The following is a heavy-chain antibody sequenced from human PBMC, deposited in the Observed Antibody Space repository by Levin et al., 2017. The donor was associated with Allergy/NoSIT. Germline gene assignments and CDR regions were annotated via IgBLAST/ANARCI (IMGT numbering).Heavy chain of an antibody. Sequence: NPSETLSLTCTVSGGSISSYYWSWIRQPPGKGLEWIGYIYYSGSTNYNPSLKSRVTISVDTSKNQFSLKLSSVTAADTAVYYCARQARATGTTGTYYYYYMDVWGKGTTVTVSS. CDR2: IYYSGST. V-gene: IGHV4-59*08. D-gene: IGHD1-1*01. J-gene: IGHJ6*03. CDR3: ARQARATGTTGTYYYYYMDV. CDR1: GGSISSYY.